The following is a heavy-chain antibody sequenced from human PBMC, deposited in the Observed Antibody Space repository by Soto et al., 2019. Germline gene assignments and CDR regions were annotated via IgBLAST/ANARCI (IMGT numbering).Heavy chain of an antibody. CDR1: GDTFNDYY. D-gene: IGHD5-12*01. J-gene: IGHJ6*03. CDR2: INPNGGVT. Sequence: QVQLVQSGAEVKKPGASVTVSCRSSGDTFNDYYIHWVRQAPGQGLEWMGWINPNGGVTKYAQKFQGWVSMTRDTSIRTVYMQLNRRISDDTAVYYCARESGGATATLDYYCFYMDVWGTGTTVTVSS. V-gene: IGHV1-2*04. CDR3: ARESGGATATLDYYCFYMDV.